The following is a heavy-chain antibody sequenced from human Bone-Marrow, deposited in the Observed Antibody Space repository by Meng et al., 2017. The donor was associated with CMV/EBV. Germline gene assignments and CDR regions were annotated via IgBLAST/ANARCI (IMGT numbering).Heavy chain of an antibody. V-gene: IGHV1-69*10. CDR1: GGTFSSYA. CDR2: IIPILGIA. D-gene: IGHD3-16*01. J-gene: IGHJ6*02. CDR3: ARGTIMIRDYHHHGVDV. Sequence: SVKVSCKASGGTFSSYAISWVRQAPGQGLEWMGGIIPILGIANYAQKFQGRVTITADKSTSTAYMELSSLRSEDTAVYYCARGTIMIRDYHHHGVDVWGQGTTVTVSS.